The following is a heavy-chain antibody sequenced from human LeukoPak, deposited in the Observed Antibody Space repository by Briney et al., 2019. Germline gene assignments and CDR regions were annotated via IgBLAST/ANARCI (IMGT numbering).Heavy chain of an antibody. CDR1: GAPISSGSFF. Sequence: PSETLSLTCTVSGAPISSGSFFWSWFRQPAGKGLEWIGRVSTSGATNYHPSLKSRVTISLDTSKNQFSLNLRSVNATDTAMYYCARESALGEDIVVALPANWGQGTLVTVSS. D-gene: IGHD2-15*01. CDR3: ARESALGEDIVVALPAN. J-gene: IGHJ4*02. V-gene: IGHV4-61*02. CDR2: VSTSGAT.